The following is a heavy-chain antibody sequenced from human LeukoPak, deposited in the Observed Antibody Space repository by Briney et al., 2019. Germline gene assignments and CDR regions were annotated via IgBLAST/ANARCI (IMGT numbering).Heavy chain of an antibody. D-gene: IGHD6-13*01. V-gene: IGHV4-59*01. CDR3: ARGGYSSSWSFDY. CDR2: IYYSGST. Sequence: SETLSLTCTVSGGSISSYYWSWLRQPPGKGLEWIGYIYYSGSTNYNPSLKSRVTISVDTSKKQFSLKLSSVTAADTAVYYCARGGYSSSWSFDYWGQGTLVTVSS. CDR1: GGSISSYY. J-gene: IGHJ4*02.